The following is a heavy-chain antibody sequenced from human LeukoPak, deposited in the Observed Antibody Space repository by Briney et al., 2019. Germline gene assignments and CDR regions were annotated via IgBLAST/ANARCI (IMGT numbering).Heavy chain of an antibody. V-gene: IGHV3-23*01. Sequence: PGGSLRLSCAASGFTFSGFAMSWVRRTPGKGLEWVSGISGSGDSTLYAASVKGRFTISRDNSKNTLYLEMNSLRAEDTAIYYCAKMKGHPLQKYYMDVWGQGTTVTVSS. CDR1: GFTFSGFA. CDR3: AKMKGHPLQKYYMDV. D-gene: IGHD2/OR15-2a*01. J-gene: IGHJ6*01. CDR2: ISGSGDST.